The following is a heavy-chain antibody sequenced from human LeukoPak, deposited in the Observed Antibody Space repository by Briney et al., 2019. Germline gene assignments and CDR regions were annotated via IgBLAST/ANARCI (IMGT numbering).Heavy chain of an antibody. V-gene: IGHV4-61*01. CDR1: GGSISSSSYY. D-gene: IGHD1-7*01. Sequence: PSETLSLTCTVSGGSISSSSYYWSWIRQPPGKGLEWIGYIYYSGSTNYNPSLKSRVTISVDTSKNQFSLKPSSVTAADTAVYYCARVFSDWNYETRWFDPWGQGTLVTVSS. J-gene: IGHJ5*02. CDR2: IYYSGST. CDR3: ARVFSDWNYETRWFDP.